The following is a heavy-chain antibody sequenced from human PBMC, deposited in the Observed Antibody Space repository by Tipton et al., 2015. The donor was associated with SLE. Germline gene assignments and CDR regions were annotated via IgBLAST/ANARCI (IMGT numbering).Heavy chain of an antibody. CDR2: ISYDGSNK. Sequence: RSLRLSCAASGFTFSSYAMHWVRQAPGKGLEWVAVISYDGSNKFYADSVKGRFTISRDNSKNTLYLQMNSLRAEDTAVYYCARDQWELLGAFDIWGQGTMVTVSS. CDR3: ARDQWELLGAFDI. V-gene: IGHV3-30-3*01. CDR1: GFTFSSYA. J-gene: IGHJ3*02. D-gene: IGHD1-26*01.